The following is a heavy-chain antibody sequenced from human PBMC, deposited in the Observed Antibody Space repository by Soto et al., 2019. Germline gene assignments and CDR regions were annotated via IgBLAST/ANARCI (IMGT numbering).Heavy chain of an antibody. D-gene: IGHD2-15*01. CDR2: INAGNGNT. CDR3: ARGYCSGGSCRWWFDP. V-gene: IGHV1-3*01. J-gene: IGHJ5*02. Sequence: ASVKVSCKASGYTLTSYAMHWVRQAPGQRLEWMGWINAGNGNTKYSQKFQGRVTITRDTSASTAYMELRSLRSDDTAVYYCARGYCSGGSCRWWFDPWGQGTLVTVSS. CDR1: GYTLTSYA.